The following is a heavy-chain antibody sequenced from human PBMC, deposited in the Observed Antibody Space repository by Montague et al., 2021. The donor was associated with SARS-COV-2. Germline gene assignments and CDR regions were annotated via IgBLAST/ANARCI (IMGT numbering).Heavy chain of an antibody. J-gene: IGHJ6*02. V-gene: IGHV6-1*01. Sequence: CAISGDSVSSNSATWNWVRQSPSRGLEWPGRTYYRSKWYNDYAVSVRGRVTINPGTSKNQFSLQLNSVTPEDTAIYYCTSGREGNYNVMDVWGQGTTVTVSS. CDR2: TYYRSKWYN. CDR3: TSGREGNYNVMDV. D-gene: IGHD1-1*01. CDR1: GDSVSSNSAT.